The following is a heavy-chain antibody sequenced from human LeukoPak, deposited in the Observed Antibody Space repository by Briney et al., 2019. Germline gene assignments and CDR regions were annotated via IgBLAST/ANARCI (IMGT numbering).Heavy chain of an antibody. CDR2: IYYSGST. CDR3: ASETTVTTLMLWYFDL. Sequence: PSETLSLTCTVSGGSISSSSYYWGWIRQPPGKGLEWIGSIYYSGSTYYNPSLKSRVTISVDTSKNQFSLKLSSVTAADTAVYYCASETTVTTLMLWYFDLWGRGTLVTVSS. V-gene: IGHV4-39*01. J-gene: IGHJ2*01. D-gene: IGHD4-17*01. CDR1: GGSISSSSYY.